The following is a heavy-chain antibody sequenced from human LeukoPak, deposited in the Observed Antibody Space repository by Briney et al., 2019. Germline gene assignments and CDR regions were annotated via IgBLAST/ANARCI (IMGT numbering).Heavy chain of an antibody. CDR2: IYPGDSDT. D-gene: IGHD6-19*01. Sequence: PGESLKISCKGSGYSFTSYWIGWVRQMPGKGLELMGIIYPGDSDTRYSPSFQGQVTISADKSISTAYLQWSSLKASDTAMYYCASSSYSSGWYGELDYWGQGTLVTVSS. CDR1: GYSFTSYW. V-gene: IGHV5-51*01. CDR3: ASSSYSSGWYGELDY. J-gene: IGHJ4*02.